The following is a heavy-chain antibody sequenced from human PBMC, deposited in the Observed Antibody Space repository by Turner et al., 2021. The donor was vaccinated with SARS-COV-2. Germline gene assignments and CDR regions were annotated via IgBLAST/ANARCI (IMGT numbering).Heavy chain of an antibody. V-gene: IGHV4-39*01. D-gene: IGHD4-17*01. CDR3: ARHSSMTTVPFDY. J-gene: IGHJ4*02. CDR2: IYYSGNT. Sequence: LQLQESGPGLVKPSETLSFTCAVSGGSIRSSSYYWGWIRQSPGKGLEWIGSIYYSGNTYYSPSLKSRVTISVDTSKNQFSLKLNSVTAADTAVYYCARHSSMTTVPFDYWGQGTLVTVSS. CDR1: GGSIRSSSYY.